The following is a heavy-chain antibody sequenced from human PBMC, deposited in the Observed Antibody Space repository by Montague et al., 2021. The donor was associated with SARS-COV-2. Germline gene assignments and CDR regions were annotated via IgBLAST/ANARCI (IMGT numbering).Heavy chain of an antibody. CDR1: GDSLLRATDY. CDR3: ARRLTGLEPPFDP. Sequence: ETLSLTCNVSGDSLLRATDYWAWIRQPPGIFLEWIGNIYYSGSTMYTRALRSRVTISVDTSKKQFSLHLSLVTAADTDVYYCARRLTGLEPPFDPWGQGTLVTVSS. V-gene: IGHV4-39*01. J-gene: IGHJ5*02. D-gene: IGHD1-1*01. CDR2: IYYSGST.